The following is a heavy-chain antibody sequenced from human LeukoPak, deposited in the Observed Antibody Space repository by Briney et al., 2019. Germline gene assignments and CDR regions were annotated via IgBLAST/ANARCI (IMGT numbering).Heavy chain of an antibody. Sequence: PSQTLSLTCTVSGGSVSSGGSYWSWIRQHPGEGLAWIGYIYYSGTTYYNPSLKSRLTISLDTSKNQFSLKLTSVTAADTAVYYCGTAAQNWNNAPYFDFWGQETLVTVSS. CDR3: GTAAQNWNNAPYFDF. CDR2: IYYSGTT. CDR1: GGSVSSGGSY. V-gene: IGHV4-31*03. D-gene: IGHD1/OR15-1a*01. J-gene: IGHJ4*02.